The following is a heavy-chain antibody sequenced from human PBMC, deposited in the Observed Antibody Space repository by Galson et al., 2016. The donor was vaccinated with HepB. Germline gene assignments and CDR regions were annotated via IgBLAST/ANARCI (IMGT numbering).Heavy chain of an antibody. CDR2: ISGSGDSV. D-gene: IGHD3-10*01. Sequence: SLRLSCAASGFSFGSYALSWVRQAPGKGLEWVSVISGSGDSVHHADSVNGRFTISRTKPKNTMYLQMNSLRAEDTAVCYCAKDRTPWSYYGSGRYPLRGMDVWGQGTTVTVSS. CDR1: GFSFGSYA. J-gene: IGHJ6*02. V-gene: IGHV3-23*01. CDR3: AKDRTPWSYYGSGRYPLRGMDV.